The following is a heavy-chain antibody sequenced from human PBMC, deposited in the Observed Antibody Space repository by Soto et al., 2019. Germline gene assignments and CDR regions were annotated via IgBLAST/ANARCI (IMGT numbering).Heavy chain of an antibody. V-gene: IGHV1-18*01. CDR1: GYTFTNFG. D-gene: IGHD3-16*01. J-gene: IGHJ4*02. CDR2: ISAYNGNT. CDR3: ARGGTPIAY. Sequence: QVQLVQSGAEVKKPGASVKVSCKASGYTFTNFGISWVRQAPGQGLEWMGWISAYNGNTNYAQKFQGRVTMTTDTSTIPAYIEVRSLGFDDTAVYYCARGGTPIAYWGQGNLVTVSS.